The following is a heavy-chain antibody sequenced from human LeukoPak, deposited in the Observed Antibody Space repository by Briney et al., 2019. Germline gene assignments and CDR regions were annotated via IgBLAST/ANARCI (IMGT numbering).Heavy chain of an antibody. CDR1: GYTFTNYG. CDR2: ISAYNGNT. J-gene: IGHJ4*02. CDR3: ASGKQWLYYFDY. D-gene: IGHD6-19*01. V-gene: IGHV1-18*01. Sequence: ASVTVSCKASGYTFTNYGISWVRQAPGQGLEWMGWISAYNGNTNYAQKLQGRVTMTTDTSTSTAYMELRSLRSDDTAVYYCASGKQWLYYFDYWGQGTLVTVSS.